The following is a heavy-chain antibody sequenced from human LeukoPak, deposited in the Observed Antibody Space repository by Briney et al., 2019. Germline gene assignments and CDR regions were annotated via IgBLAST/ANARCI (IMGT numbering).Heavy chain of an antibody. J-gene: IGHJ6*03. CDR1: GGTFSRYG. Sequence: GASVKVSCKASGGTFSRYGISWVRQAPGQGLEWMGGIIPIFGTANYAQKFQGSVTITTDESTYTVYMELSSLRSEDTAVYYCARDSGQGYYYYYMDVWGKGTTVTVSS. V-gene: IGHV1-69*05. CDR2: IIPIFGTA. D-gene: IGHD3-10*01. CDR3: ARDSGQGYYYYYMDV.